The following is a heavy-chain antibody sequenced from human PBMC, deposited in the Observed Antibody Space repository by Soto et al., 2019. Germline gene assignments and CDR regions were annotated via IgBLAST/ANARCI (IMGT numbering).Heavy chain of an antibody. D-gene: IGHD3-3*01. CDR2: IYYSGST. CDR1: RGLVSGDY. CDR3: ARGRYYDFWSGYFVFDY. J-gene: IGHJ4*02. Sequence: SELLSLARRLYRGLVSGDYWSWIRQPPGKGLEWIGYIYYSGSTNYNPSLKSRVTISVDTSKNQFSLKLSSVTAADTAVYYCARGRYYDFWSGYFVFDYWGQGTLVTVSS. V-gene: IGHV4-59*02.